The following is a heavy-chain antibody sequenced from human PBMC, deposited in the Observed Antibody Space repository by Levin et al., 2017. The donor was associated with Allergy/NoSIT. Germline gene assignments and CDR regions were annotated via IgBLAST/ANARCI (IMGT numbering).Heavy chain of an antibody. CDR2: ISSSSSYT. D-gene: IGHD3-10*01. J-gene: IGHJ3*02. V-gene: IGHV3-11*03. CDR1: GFTFSDYY. Sequence: GGSLRLSCAASGFTFSDYYMSWIRQAPGKGLEWVSYISSSSSYTNYADSVKGRFTISRDNAKNSLYLQMNSLGAEDTAVYYCARPRSGKDAFDIWGQGTMVTVSS. CDR3: ARPRSGKDAFDI.